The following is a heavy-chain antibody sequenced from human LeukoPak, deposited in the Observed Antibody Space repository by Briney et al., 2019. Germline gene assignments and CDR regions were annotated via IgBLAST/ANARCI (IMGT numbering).Heavy chain of an antibody. CDR3: AKDLKVTSSSSLDY. CDR1: GFTFSSYA. Sequence: GGSLRLSCAASGFTFSSYAMSWVRQAPGKGLEWVSAISGSGGSTYYADSVKGRFTISRDNSKNTLYLQMNSLRAEDTAVYYCAKDLKVTSSSSLDYWGQGTLVTVSS. CDR2: ISGSGGST. D-gene: IGHD6-6*01. J-gene: IGHJ4*02. V-gene: IGHV3-23*01.